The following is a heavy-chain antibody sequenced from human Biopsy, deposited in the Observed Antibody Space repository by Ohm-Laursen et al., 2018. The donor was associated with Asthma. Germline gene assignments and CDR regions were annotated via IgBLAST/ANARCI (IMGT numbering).Heavy chain of an antibody. V-gene: IGHV1-69*01. CDR2: IMTVFGTT. Sequence: SSVKVSCKAPGGTFSNFAISWVRQAPGQGLEWLGGIMTVFGTTNYAQKFQGRVTITADESTSTAYMEVTSLRSEDTAIYYCARCQVGYISGWSLLLKKIYYSGMDVWGQGTAVTVSS. CDR3: ARCQVGYISGWSLLLKKIYYSGMDV. CDR1: GGTFSNFA. J-gene: IGHJ6*02. D-gene: IGHD6-19*01.